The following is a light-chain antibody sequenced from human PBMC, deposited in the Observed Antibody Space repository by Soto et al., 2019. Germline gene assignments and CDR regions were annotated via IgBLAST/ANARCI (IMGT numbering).Light chain of an antibody. V-gene: IGLV2-8*01. CDR3: SSYAGSSNV. CDR2: EVN. Sequence: QSALTQPPSASGSPGQSVAISCTGTSSDVGCYNYVSWYQQHPGKAPKLMLYEVNKRPSGVPDRFSGSKSGNTASLTVSGLQAEDEADYYCSSYAGSSNVFGTGTKLTVL. CDR1: SSDVGCYNY. J-gene: IGLJ1*01.